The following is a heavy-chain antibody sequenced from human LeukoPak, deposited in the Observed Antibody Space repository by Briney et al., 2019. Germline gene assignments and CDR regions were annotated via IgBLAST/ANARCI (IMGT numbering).Heavy chain of an antibody. CDR1: GFTFSSYS. V-gene: IGHV3-21*01. CDR2: ISSSSSYI. Sequence: GGSLRLSCAASGFTFSSYSMNWVRQAPGKGLEWVSSISSSSSYIYYADSVKGRFTISRDNAKNSLYLQMNSLRAEDTAVYYCARGDSYGDYGDSSSYGGWGQGTLVTVSS. CDR3: ARGDSYGDYGDSSSYGG. J-gene: IGHJ4*02. D-gene: IGHD4-17*01.